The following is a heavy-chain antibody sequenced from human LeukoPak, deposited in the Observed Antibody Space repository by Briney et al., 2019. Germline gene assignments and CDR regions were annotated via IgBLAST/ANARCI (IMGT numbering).Heavy chain of an antibody. J-gene: IGHJ6*03. Sequence: ASVKVSCKASGYTFTGYYMHWVRQPPGQGLGWMGWINTNSGGTNYAQKFQGRVTMTRDTSISTAYMELSRLRSDDTAVYYCARDHEPMGAYYYYMDVWGKGTTVTISS. V-gene: IGHV1-2*02. CDR2: INTNSGGT. CDR1: GYTFTGYY. CDR3: ARDHEPMGAYYYYMDV. D-gene: IGHD3-10*01.